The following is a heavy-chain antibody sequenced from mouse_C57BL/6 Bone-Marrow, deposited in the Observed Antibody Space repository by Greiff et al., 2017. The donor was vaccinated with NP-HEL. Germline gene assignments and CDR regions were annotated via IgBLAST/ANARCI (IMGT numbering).Heavy chain of an antibody. J-gene: IGHJ2*01. CDR1: GYTFPEYT. D-gene: IGHD1-1*01. CDR3: ARHEDLGSSFFDY. CDR2: FYPGSGSI. V-gene: IGHV1-62-2*01. Sequence: VQLQQSGAELVKPGASVKLSCKASGYTFPEYTLHWVKQRYGQGLEWIGWFYPGSGSIKHYEQFKDKATLTADKYSRTVYMRRSRWTSEESAVYVGARHEDLGSSFFDYWGQGTTLTVSS.